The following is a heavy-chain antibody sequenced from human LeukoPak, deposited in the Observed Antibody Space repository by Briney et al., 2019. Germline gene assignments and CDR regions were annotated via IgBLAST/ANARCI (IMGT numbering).Heavy chain of an antibody. J-gene: IGHJ4*02. Sequence: GGSLRLSCAASGFTFSSYAMHWVRQAPGKGLEWVAVISYDGSNKYYADSVKGRFTISRDNSKNTLYLQMNSLRAEDTAVYYCAREGWNYDGYFDYWGQGTLVTVSS. CDR3: AREGWNYDGYFDY. CDR2: ISYDGSNK. D-gene: IGHD1-7*01. CDR1: GFTFSSYA. V-gene: IGHV3-30-3*01.